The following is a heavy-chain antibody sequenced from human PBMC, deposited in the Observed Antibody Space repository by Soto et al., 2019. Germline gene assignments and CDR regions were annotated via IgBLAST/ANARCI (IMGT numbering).Heavy chain of an antibody. CDR2: IIPIFGTA. CDR3: AREVRGYYGSGLYYYYYGMDV. Sequence: SVKVSCKASGGTFSSYAISWVRQAPGQGHEWKGGIIPIFGTANYAQKFQGRDTITADESTSTAYMELSRLRSEDTAVYYCAREVRGYYGSGLYYYYYGMDVWGQGTTVTVSS. D-gene: IGHD3-10*01. V-gene: IGHV1-69*13. J-gene: IGHJ6*02. CDR1: GGTFSSYA.